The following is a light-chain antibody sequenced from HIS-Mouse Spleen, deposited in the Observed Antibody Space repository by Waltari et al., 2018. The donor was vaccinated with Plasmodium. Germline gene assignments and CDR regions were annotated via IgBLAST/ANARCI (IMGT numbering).Light chain of an antibody. CDR3: SSYTSSSTNWV. Sequence: QSVLTQPASVSGSPGQSITISCTGTSSDVGGYNYVSWYQHHPGNAPKLMIYDVSNRPSGVSKRFSGSKSGNTASLTISGLQAEDEADYYCSSYTSSSTNWVCGGGTKLTVL. V-gene: IGLV2-14*03. CDR2: DVS. CDR1: SSDVGGYNY. J-gene: IGLJ3*02.